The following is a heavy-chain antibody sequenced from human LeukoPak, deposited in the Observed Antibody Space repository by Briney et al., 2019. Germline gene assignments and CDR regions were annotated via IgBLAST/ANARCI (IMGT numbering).Heavy chain of an antibody. D-gene: IGHD3-22*01. V-gene: IGHV3-30*18. CDR2: ISYDGSNK. Sequence: GRSLRLSCAASGFTFSSYGMHWVRQAPGKGLEWVAVISYDGSNKYYADSVKGRFTISRDNSKNTLYLQMNSLRAEDTAVYYCAKGYYDSSGYYPDAFDIWGQGTMVTVSS. CDR1: GFTFSSYG. J-gene: IGHJ3*02. CDR3: AKGYYDSSGYYPDAFDI.